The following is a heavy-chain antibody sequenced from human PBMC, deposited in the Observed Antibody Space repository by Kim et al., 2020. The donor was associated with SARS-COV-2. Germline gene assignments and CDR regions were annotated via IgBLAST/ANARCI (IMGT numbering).Heavy chain of an antibody. CDR2: INHSGST. CDR1: GGSFSGYY. V-gene: IGHV4-34*01. CDR3: ARDRPGGGWYGGLLYGMDV. J-gene: IGHJ6*02. Sequence: SETLSLTCAVYGGSFSGYYWSWIRQPPGKGLEWIGEINHSGSTNYNPSLKSRVTISVDTSKNQFSLKLSSVTAADTAVYYCARDRPGGGWYGGLLYGMDVWGQGTTVTVSS. D-gene: IGHD6-19*01.